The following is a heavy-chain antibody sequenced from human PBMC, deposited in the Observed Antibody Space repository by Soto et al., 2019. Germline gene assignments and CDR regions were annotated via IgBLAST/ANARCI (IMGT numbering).Heavy chain of an antibody. CDR3: GKDTLDCSGGDCPLYYYYGMDV. CDR1: GFTFRRYG. V-gene: IGHV3-30*18. D-gene: IGHD2-21*02. Sequence: GGSLRLSCATSGFTFRRYGMHWVRQAPGKGLEWLAVISNDGNNKFFADSVKGRLTLSRDNARNTLYLQINSLRAEDTAVYFCGKDTLDCSGGDCPLYYYYGMDVWGQGTTVTVSS. CDR2: ISNDGNNK. J-gene: IGHJ6*02.